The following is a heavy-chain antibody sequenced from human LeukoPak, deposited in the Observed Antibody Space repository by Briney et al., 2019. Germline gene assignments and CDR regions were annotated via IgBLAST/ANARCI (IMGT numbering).Heavy chain of an antibody. CDR1: GYTFTSYG. V-gene: IGHV1-18*04. J-gene: IGHJ4*02. D-gene: IGHD3-9*01. CDR2: ISAYNGNT. Sequence: ASVKVSCKASGYTFTSYGISWVRQAPGQGLEWMGWISAYNGNTNYAQKLQGRVTMTTDTSTGTAYMELRSLRSDDTAVYYCARGAKYYDILTGYRGNLALDYWGQGTLVTVSS. CDR3: ARGAKYYDILTGYRGNLALDY.